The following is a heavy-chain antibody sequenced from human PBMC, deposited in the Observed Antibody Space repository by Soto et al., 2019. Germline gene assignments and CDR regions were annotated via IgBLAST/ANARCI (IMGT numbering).Heavy chain of an antibody. Sequence: QVQLVQSGAEVKKPGTSVKVSCKATGYTFSSNYMHWVRQAPGQGLEWMGIINPSGGSTSYAQKFQGRVTLTRDTSTSTVYMEVSSLRSEDTAVYYCARNGGCSGGSCYSTSYYYYYGMDVGGQGTTVTVSS. CDR3: ARNGGCSGGSCYSTSYYYYYGMDV. D-gene: IGHD2-15*01. V-gene: IGHV1-46*01. CDR1: GYTFSSNY. CDR2: INPSGGST. J-gene: IGHJ6*02.